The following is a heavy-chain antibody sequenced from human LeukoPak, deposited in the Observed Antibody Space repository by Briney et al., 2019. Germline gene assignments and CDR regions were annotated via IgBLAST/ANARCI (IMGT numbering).Heavy chain of an antibody. Sequence: SGTLSLTCNVSGGSISSSSYYWGWIRQPPGQGLEWIGNIYYSGTTSYNPSLKSRVTIFVDMSKNQFSLKLTSVTAADTAVYYCARRHFGSSLRDYWGQGTLVTVSS. J-gene: IGHJ4*02. CDR1: GGSISSSSYY. D-gene: IGHD6-6*01. CDR3: ARRHFGSSLRDY. V-gene: IGHV4-39*01. CDR2: IYYSGTT.